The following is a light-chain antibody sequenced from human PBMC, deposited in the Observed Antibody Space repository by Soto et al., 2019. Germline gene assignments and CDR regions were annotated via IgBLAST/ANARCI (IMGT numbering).Light chain of an antibody. V-gene: IGLV2-14*01. CDR3: SSYTSSSTLDVV. Sequence: QSALTQPASVSGSPGQSITISCTGTSSDVGGYNYVSWYQQHPGKAPKLMIYDVSNRPSGVSNRVSGSKSGNTASLTISGLQDEDEADYYCSSYTSSSTLDVVFGGGTKLTVL. CDR2: DVS. CDR1: SSDVGGYNY. J-gene: IGLJ2*01.